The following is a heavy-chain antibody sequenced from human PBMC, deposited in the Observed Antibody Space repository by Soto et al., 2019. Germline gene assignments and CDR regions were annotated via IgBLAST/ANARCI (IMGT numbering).Heavy chain of an antibody. D-gene: IGHD2-2*02. V-gene: IGHV1-69*13. Sequence: SVKVSCKPCGGTFSSYAISLVRQAPGQGLEWMGGIIPIFGKANYAQKFQGRVTRTADESTSTAYLELRRLRSEDTAVYSCARLVGGYCSSTSSYIHGFDFAHWGHVTLIT. CDR2: IIPIFGKA. CDR3: ARLVGGYCSSTSSYIHGFDFAH. J-gene: IGHJ4*01. CDR1: GGTFSSYA.